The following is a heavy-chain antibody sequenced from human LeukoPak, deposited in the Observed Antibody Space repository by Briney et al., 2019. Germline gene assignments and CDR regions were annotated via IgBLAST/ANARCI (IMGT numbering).Heavy chain of an antibody. CDR1: GGSISSGSYY. D-gene: IGHD6-6*01. CDR2: IYTSGST. CDR3: ARPARSSSSRAWGSHDAFDI. V-gene: IGHV4-61*02. J-gene: IGHJ3*02. Sequence: PSETLSLTCTVSGGSISSGSYYWSWIRQPAGKGLEWIGRIYTSGSTNYNPSLKSRVTISVDTSKNQFSLKLSSATAADTAVYYCARPARSSSSRAWGSHDAFDIWGQGTMVTVSS.